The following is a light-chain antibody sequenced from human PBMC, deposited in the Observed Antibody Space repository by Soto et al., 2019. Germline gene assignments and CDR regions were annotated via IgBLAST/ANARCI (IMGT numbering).Light chain of an antibody. Sequence: AIQLTQTPSSLSASVGDRVTICCRASQNIRNDLGWYQQRVGRAPRLLIYGASTLQSGVPSRFSGSGSGTEFTLTISSLQPEDFATYYCLQDYNYPWTFGQGTKVDIK. CDR2: GAS. CDR3: LQDYNYPWT. CDR1: QNIRND. V-gene: IGKV1-6*01. J-gene: IGKJ1*01.